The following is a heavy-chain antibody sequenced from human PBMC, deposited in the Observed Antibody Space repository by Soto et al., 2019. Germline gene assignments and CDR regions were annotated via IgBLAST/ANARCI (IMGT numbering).Heavy chain of an antibody. CDR1: GGTFSSYA. CDR3: ARPTVTTSTYYYYGMDV. J-gene: IGHJ6*02. Sequence: QVQLVQSGAEVKKPGSSVKVSCMASGGTFSSYAISWVRQAPGQGLEWMGGIIPIFGTANYAQKFQGRVTITADESTSTAYMELSSLRSEDTAVYYCARPTVTTSTYYYYGMDVWGQGTTVTVSS. D-gene: IGHD4-17*01. V-gene: IGHV1-69*12. CDR2: IIPIFGTA.